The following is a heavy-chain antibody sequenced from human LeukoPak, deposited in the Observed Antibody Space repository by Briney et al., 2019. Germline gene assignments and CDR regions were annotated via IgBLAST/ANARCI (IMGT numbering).Heavy chain of an antibody. CDR2: FDPEDGET. V-gene: IGHV1-24*01. Sequence: ASVKVSCKVSGYTLTELSMHWVRQAPGKGLEWMGGFDPEDGETIYAQKFQGRVTMTEDTSTDTAYMELSSLRSEDTAVYYCATSVDTAMVLDYWGQGTLVTVSS. CDR1: GYTLTELS. J-gene: IGHJ4*02. CDR3: ATSVDTAMVLDY. D-gene: IGHD5-18*01.